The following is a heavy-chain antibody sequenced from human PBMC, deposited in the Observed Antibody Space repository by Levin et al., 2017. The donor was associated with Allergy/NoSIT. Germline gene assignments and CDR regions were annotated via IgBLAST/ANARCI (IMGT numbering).Heavy chain of an antibody. V-gene: IGHV1-2*02. CDR2: INPNSGGT. D-gene: IGHD2-2*01. J-gene: IGHJ4*02. Sequence: GESLKISCKASGYTFTGYYMHWVRQAPGQGLEWMGWINPNSGGTNYAQKFQGRVTMTRDTSISTAYMELSRLRSDDTAVYYCARAGDIVVVPAATSFYYWGQGTLVTVSS. CDR3: ARAGDIVVVPAATSFYY. CDR1: GYTFTGYY.